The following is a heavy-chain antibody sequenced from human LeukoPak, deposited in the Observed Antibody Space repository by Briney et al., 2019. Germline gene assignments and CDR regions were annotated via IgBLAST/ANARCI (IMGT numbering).Heavy chain of an antibody. J-gene: IGHJ4*02. Sequence: ASVKVSCTASGYTFTSYGNSWVRQAPGKRLEWMGWISGYNGNTNYAQKLQGRVTMTTDTSTSTVYMELRSLRSDDTAVYYCARGGRLLGKFDYWGQGTLVTVSS. D-gene: IGHD3-22*01. V-gene: IGHV1-18*01. CDR2: ISGYNGNT. CDR1: GYTFTSYG. CDR3: ARGGRLLGKFDY.